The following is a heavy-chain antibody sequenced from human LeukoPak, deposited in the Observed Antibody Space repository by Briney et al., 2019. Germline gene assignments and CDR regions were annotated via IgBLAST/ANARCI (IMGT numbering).Heavy chain of an antibody. Sequence: GGSLRLSCAASGFSVSNNYISWVRQAPGKGLEWFSVIYSGGSTYYADSVKGRFTISRHNSKNTLYPQMNSLRAEDTAMYYCARARYDSSGYYFDYWGQGTPVIVSS. V-gene: IGHV3-53*04. D-gene: IGHD3-22*01. J-gene: IGHJ4*02. CDR3: ARARYDSSGYYFDY. CDR1: GFSVSNNY. CDR2: IYSGGST.